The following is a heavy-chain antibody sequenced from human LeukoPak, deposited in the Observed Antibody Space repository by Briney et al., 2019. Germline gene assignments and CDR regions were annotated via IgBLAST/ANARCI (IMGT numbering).Heavy chain of an antibody. Sequence: GGSLRLSCATSGFTFATYGMHWVHQAPGKGPEWVSGVTPNGITTYYANSVKGRFTMSRDNSKNTLYLQMNSLRAEDTAVYYCAKDWDDYYGSGSYFDYWGQGTLVTVSS. CDR3: AKDWDDYYGSGSYFDY. V-gene: IGHV3-NL1*01. D-gene: IGHD3-10*01. J-gene: IGHJ4*02. CDR2: VTPNGITT. CDR1: GFTFATYG.